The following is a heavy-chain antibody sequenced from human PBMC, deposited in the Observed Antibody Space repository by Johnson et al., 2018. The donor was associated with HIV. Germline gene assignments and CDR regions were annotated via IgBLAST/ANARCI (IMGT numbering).Heavy chain of an antibody. J-gene: IGHJ3*02. CDR1: GFTFSSYG. V-gene: IGHV3-33*03. CDR3: ARGWDAFAI. D-gene: IGHD5-24*01. Sequence: QVQLVESGGGVVRPGRSLRLSCAASGFTFSSYGMHWVRQAPGKGLEWVAVIWYDGSEKYYVDSVKGRFTISRDNAKNSLYLQMNSLRAEDTAVYYCARGWDAFAIWGQGTMVTVSS. CDR2: IWYDGSEK.